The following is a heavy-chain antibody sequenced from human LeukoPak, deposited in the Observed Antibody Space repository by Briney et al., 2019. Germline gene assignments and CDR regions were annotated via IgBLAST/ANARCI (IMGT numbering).Heavy chain of an antibody. CDR2: VSGGDERT. CDR3: AKRRGIGSWYYSALDV. CDR1: GFTFSSYA. V-gene: IGHV3-23*01. J-gene: IGHJ6*02. Sequence: GGSLRLSCAASGFTFSSYAMTWVRQAPGKGLEWVSVVSGGDERTYYADSVKGRVTISRDDSKTTLYLQMNSLRVEDTAVYFCAKRRGIGSWYYSALDVWGQGTTVTVSS. D-gene: IGHD2-15*01.